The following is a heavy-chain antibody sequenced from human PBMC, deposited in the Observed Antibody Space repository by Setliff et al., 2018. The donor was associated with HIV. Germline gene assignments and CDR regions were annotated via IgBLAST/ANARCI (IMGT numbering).Heavy chain of an antibody. CDR1: GFTFSRYS. D-gene: IGHD4-17*01. CDR2: ISSGSSTI. Sequence: GGSLRLSCVVSGFTFSRYSMNWVRQAPGKGLEWASHISSGSSTIYYADSVKGRFTISRDNAKNSLYLQLNSLRPEDTAVYYCARDKDEDYGSTSFDYWGQGILVTVSS. J-gene: IGHJ4*02. CDR3: ARDKDEDYGSTSFDY. V-gene: IGHV3-48*04.